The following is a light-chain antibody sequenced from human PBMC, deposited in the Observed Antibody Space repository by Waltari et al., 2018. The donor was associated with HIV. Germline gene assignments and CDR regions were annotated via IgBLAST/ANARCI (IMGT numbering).Light chain of an antibody. V-gene: IGLV7-46*01. CDR3: LLSFGGTLV. CDR2: DSN. J-gene: IGLJ2*01. Sequence: QPVVTQESSLTVSPGGTVILTCASSAGVVTRVHCPYWFQLTPGQAPKSLIFDSNNRYPWTPARFAGSFLGGKAALTLTGAQPEDEAAYYCLLSFGGTLVFGGGT. CDR1: AGVVTRVHC.